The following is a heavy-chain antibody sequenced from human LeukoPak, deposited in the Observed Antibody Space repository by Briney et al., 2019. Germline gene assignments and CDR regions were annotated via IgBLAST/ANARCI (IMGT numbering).Heavy chain of an antibody. J-gene: IGHJ3*02. Sequence: GGSLRLSRAASGFTFSSYAMSWVRQAPGKGLEWVSAISGSGGSTYYADSVKGRFTISRDNSKNTLYLQMNSLRAEDTAVYYCAKLTGNIGDSGAFDIWGQGTMVTVSS. CDR2: ISGSGGST. D-gene: IGHD2-21*02. CDR1: GFTFSSYA. CDR3: AKLTGNIGDSGAFDI. V-gene: IGHV3-23*01.